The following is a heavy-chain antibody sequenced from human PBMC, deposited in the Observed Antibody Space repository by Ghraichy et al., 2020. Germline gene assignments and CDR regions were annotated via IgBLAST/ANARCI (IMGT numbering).Heavy chain of an antibody. Sequence: SETLSLTCAVYGGSFSGYYWSWIRQPPGKGLEWIGEINHSESTNYNPSLKSRVTISVDTSKNQFSLKLSSVTAADTVVYYCARIFGRGYCSSTSCYGPYYYYYGMDVWGQGTTVTVSS. V-gene: IGHV4-34*01. D-gene: IGHD2-2*03. CDR3: ARIFGRGYCSSTSCYGPYYYYYGMDV. J-gene: IGHJ6*02. CDR1: GGSFSGYY. CDR2: INHSEST.